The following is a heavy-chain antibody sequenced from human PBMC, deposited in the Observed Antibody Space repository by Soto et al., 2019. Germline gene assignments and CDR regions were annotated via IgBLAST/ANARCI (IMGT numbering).Heavy chain of an antibody. D-gene: IGHD2-2*01. J-gene: IGHJ6*02. CDR1: GFTFRSYA. V-gene: IGHV3-23*01. CDR3: AKDSQSVSVSAARVYGMDV. Sequence: TGGSLRLSCAGSGFTFRSYAMTWVRQAPGKGLEWVSTLSDSGGHTYYADSVKGRFTISRDNPKNTLYLQMNSLRAEDTAVYYCAKDSQSVSVSAARVYGMDVWGQGTTVTVSS. CDR2: LSDSGGHT.